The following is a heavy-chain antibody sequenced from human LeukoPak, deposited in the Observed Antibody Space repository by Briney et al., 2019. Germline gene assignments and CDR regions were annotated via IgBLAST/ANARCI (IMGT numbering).Heavy chain of an antibody. V-gene: IGHV1-69*06. D-gene: IGHD2-8*01. CDR1: GGTCSNYA. CDR2: IIPIFGTA. CDR3: ARDIVLISSYYYYYMDV. Sequence: ASVKVSCKASGGTCSNYAISWVRQAPGQGLEWMGGIIPIFGTANYAQKFQGRVTITADKSTSTAYMELSSLRSEDTAMYYCARDIVLISSYYYYYMDVWGKGTTVTVSS. J-gene: IGHJ6*03.